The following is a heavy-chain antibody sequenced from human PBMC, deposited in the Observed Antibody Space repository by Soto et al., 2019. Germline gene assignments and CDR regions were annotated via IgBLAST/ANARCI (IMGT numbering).Heavy chain of an antibody. V-gene: IGHV3-13*01. Sequence: GGSLRLSCAASGFTFSSYDMHWVRQATGKGLEWVSAIGTAGDTYYPGSVKGRFTISRENAKNSLYLQMNSLRAGDTAVYYCARGIRGGYSYGYYYYYGMDVWGQGTTVTVS. CDR2: IGTAGDT. CDR3: ARGIRGGYSYGYYYYYGMDV. CDR1: GFTFSSYD. D-gene: IGHD5-18*01. J-gene: IGHJ6*02.